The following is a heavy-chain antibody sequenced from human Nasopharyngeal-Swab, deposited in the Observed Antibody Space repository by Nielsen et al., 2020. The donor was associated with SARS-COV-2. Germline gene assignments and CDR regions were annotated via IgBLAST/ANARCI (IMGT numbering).Heavy chain of an antibody. D-gene: IGHD6-13*01. J-gene: IGHJ4*02. CDR3: TTDPSSSWYLSFDY. Sequence: GGSLRLSCAASGFTFSNAWMSWVRQAPGKGLEWVGRIKSKTDGGTTDYAAPVKGRFTISRDDSKNTLYLQMNSLKTEDTAVYYCTTDPSSSWYLSFDYWGQGTLVTSPQ. V-gene: IGHV3-15*01. CDR2: IKSKTDGGTT. CDR1: GFTFSNAW.